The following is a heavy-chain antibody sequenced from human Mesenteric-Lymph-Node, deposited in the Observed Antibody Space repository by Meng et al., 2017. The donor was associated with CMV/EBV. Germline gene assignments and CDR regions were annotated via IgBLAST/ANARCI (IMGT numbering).Heavy chain of an antibody. Sequence: GESLKISCAASGFTFSGYWMHWVRQAPGKGLVWVSRIDSDGSITSYADSVKGRFTISRDNAKNTMYLQMNSLRAEDTAVYYCAKPEHPTYYDFWSGYSMTNITPDYWGQGTLVTVSS. CDR1: GFTFSGYW. CDR3: AKPEHPTYYDFWSGYSMTNITPDY. J-gene: IGHJ4*02. D-gene: IGHD3-3*01. CDR2: IDSDGSIT. V-gene: IGHV3-74*01.